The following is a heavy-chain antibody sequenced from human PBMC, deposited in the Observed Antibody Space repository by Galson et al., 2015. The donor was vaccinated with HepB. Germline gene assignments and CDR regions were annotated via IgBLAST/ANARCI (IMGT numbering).Heavy chain of an antibody. D-gene: IGHD3-3*01. CDR2: IIPILGIA. CDR1: GGTFSSYA. Sequence: SVKVSCKASGGTFSSYAISWVRQAPGQGLEWMGRIIPILGIANYAQKFQGRVTITADKSTSTAYMELSSLRSEDTAVYYCAGDGRWYYDFWSGYFGYWGQGTLVTASS. CDR3: AGDGRWYYDFWSGYFGY. J-gene: IGHJ4*02. V-gene: IGHV1-69*04.